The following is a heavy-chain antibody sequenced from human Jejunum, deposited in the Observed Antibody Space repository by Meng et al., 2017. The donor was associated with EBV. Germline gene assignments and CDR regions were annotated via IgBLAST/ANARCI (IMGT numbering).Heavy chain of an antibody. CDR3: ARGLDSSTPGTD. CDR1: GYTFTNYY. Sequence: LLKSGAEVKKPGDAVKTSCKTSGYTFTNYYMHWVRQAPGQGLEWVGMVNPSPVDTNYARKFQGRVTMTSDTSTSTVHMELNSLKSDDTAVYYCARGLDSSTPGTDWGQGTLVTVSS. D-gene: IGHD6-13*01. CDR2: VNPSPVDT. V-gene: IGHV1-46*01. J-gene: IGHJ4*02.